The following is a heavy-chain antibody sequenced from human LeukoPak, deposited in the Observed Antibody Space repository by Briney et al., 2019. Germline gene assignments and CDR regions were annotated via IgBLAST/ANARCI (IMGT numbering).Heavy chain of an antibody. J-gene: IGHJ6*03. CDR1: GFTFSSYA. CDR3: ARLDAYYYMDV. D-gene: IGHD2-8*01. V-gene: IGHV3-23*01. CDR2: ISGSGGST. Sequence: PGGSLRLSCAASGFTFSSYAMSWVRQAPGKGLEWVSAISGSGGSTYYADSVKGLFTISRDNAKNSLYLQMDSLRAEDTALYYCARLDAYYYMDVWGKGTTVTVSS.